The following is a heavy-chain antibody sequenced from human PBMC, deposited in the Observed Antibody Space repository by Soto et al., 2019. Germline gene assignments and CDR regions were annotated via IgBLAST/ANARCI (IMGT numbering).Heavy chain of an antibody. D-gene: IGHD2-15*01. V-gene: IGHV3-7*01. CDR3: ARASRYYGMDV. CDR1: GFTFSSYW. Sequence: GGSLRLSCAASGFTFSSYWMSWVRQAPGKGLEWVANIKQDGSEKYYVDSVKGRFTISRDDAKNSLSLQMNSLRAEDTAVYYCARASRYYGMDVWGQGTTVTVSS. CDR2: IKQDGSEK. J-gene: IGHJ6*02.